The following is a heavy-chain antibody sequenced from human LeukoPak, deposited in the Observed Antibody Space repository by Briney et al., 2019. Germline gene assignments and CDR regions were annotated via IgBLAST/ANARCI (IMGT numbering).Heavy chain of an antibody. Sequence: SETLSLPCTVSGDSISSYYWSWLRQPPGKELEWIGYIYYSGRTYYSPSLKSRVTISVDTSKNQFSLSLSSVTAADTAVYYCARTIPDSSGYYYSDYWGQGTLVTVSS. CDR2: IYYSGRT. CDR1: GDSISSYY. D-gene: IGHD3-22*01. CDR3: ARTIPDSSGYYYSDY. V-gene: IGHV4-59*08. J-gene: IGHJ4*02.